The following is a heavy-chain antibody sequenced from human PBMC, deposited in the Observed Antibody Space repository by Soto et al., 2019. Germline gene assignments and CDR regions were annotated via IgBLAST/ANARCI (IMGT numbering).Heavy chain of an antibody. CDR2: IRKETNSYTT. Sequence: EVQLVESGGGLVQPGGSLRLSCAASGLTFSDRYMDWVRQAPGKGLEWVGRIRKETNSYTTEYAASVKGRFIISRDDSTNSLYLQMSSLKTEDTAVYYCTTVTTVDYYFDYWGQGTLVTVSS. CDR1: GLTFSDRY. J-gene: IGHJ4*02. CDR3: TTVTTVDYYFDY. V-gene: IGHV3-72*01. D-gene: IGHD4-17*01.